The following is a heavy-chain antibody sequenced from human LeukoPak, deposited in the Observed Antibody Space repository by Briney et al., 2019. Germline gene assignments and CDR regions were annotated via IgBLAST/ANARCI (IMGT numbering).Heavy chain of an antibody. CDR1: GGSISSYY. Sequence: PSETLSLTCTVSGGSISSYYWNWIRQPPGKGLEWIGYIYYSGSTNYNPSLKSRVTISVDTSKNQFSLKLSSVTAADTAVYYCARDPSNYYCSGGSCYSGDAFDIWGQGTMVTVSS. J-gene: IGHJ3*02. CDR3: ARDPSNYYCSGGSCYSGDAFDI. D-gene: IGHD2-15*01. V-gene: IGHV4-59*01. CDR2: IYYSGST.